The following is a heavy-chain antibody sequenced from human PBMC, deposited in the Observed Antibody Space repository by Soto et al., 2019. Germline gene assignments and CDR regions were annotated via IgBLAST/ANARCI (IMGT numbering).Heavy chain of an antibody. CDR2: INSDGSST. Sequence: EVQLVESGGGLVQPGGSLRLSCAASGFTFSSYWMHWVRQAPGKGLVWVSRINSDGSSTSYADSVKGRFTISRDNAKNTLDLQMNSLRVKDTAVYYCARESVLGYSSSRPYFDYWGQGTLVTVSS. J-gene: IGHJ4*02. CDR3: ARESVLGYSSSRPYFDY. CDR1: GFTFSSYW. D-gene: IGHD6-13*01. V-gene: IGHV3-74*01.